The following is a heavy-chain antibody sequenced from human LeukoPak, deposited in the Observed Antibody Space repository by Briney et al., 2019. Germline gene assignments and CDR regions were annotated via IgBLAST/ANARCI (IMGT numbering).Heavy chain of an antibody. V-gene: IGHV4-38-2*02. D-gene: IGHD3-9*01. J-gene: IGHJ5*02. CDR1: GDSVSSGYY. CDR2: IYHSGKT. Sequence: PSETLSLTCTVSGDSVSSGYYWGWIRQPPGKGLEWVGSIYHSGKTHYNPSLKSRVTISVDTSKTYFSLKLNSVTAADTAVYYCAREAALLRYFDWLPANWFDPWGQGTLVIVSS. CDR3: AREAALLRYFDWLPANWFDP.